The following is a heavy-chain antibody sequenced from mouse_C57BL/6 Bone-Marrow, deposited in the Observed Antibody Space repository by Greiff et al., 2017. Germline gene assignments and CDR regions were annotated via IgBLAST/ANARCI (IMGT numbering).Heavy chain of an antibody. D-gene: IGHD3-1*01. V-gene: IGHV1-69*01. CDR3: ARGGYPFAY. J-gene: IGHJ3*01. CDR2: IDPSDSYT. CDR1: GYTFTSYW. Sequence: QVHVKQPGAELVMPGASVKLSCKASGYTFTSYWMHWVKQRPGQGLEWIGEIDPSDSYTNYNQKFKGKSTLTVDKSSSTAYMQLSSLTSEDSAVYYCARGGYPFAYWGQGTLVTVSA.